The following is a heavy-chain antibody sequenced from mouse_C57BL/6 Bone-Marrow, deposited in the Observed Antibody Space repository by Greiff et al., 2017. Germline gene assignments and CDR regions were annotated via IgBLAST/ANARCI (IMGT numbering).Heavy chain of an antibody. CDR1: GYTFTSYW. Sequence: QVQLQQPGAELVKPGASVKLSCKASGYTFTSYWMHWVKQRPGRGLEWIGRIDPNSGGTKYNEKFKSKATLTVDKPSSSAYMQLSSLTSEDSAVYYGARGWLLRQYYAMDYWGAETSVPVSS. J-gene: IGHJ4*01. V-gene: IGHV1-72*01. D-gene: IGHD2-3*01. CDR2: IDPNSGGT. CDR3: ARGWLLRQYYAMDY.